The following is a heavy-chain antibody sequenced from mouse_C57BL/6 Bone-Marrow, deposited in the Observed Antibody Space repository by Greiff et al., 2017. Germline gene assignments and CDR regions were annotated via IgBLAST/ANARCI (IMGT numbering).Heavy chain of an antibody. CDR3: TTGVITTVVDH. CDR2: IDPENGDT. V-gene: IGHV14-4*01. J-gene: IGHJ2*01. CDR1: GFNIKDDY. D-gene: IGHD1-1*01. Sequence: VQLQESGAELVRPGASVKLSCTASGFNIKDDYMHWVKQRPEQGLEWIGWIDPENGDTEYASKFQGKATITADTSSSTAYRQLSSLTSEDTAVYYCTTGVITTVVDHWGQGTTLTVSS.